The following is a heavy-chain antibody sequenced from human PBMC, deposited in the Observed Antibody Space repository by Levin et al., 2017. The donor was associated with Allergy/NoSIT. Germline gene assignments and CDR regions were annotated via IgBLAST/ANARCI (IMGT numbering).Heavy chain of an antibody. D-gene: IGHD4-17*01. CDR3: ARETLDYGDYYFDY. Sequence: AGGSLRLSCVASGFNVSNSYMSWVRQAPGKGLEWVSIIYSGGSTYYADSVKGRFTISRDKSKNTLYLQMNSLRAEDTAVYYCARETLDYGDYYFDYWGQGTLVTVSS. CDR1: GFNVSNSY. V-gene: IGHV3-53*01. J-gene: IGHJ4*02. CDR2: IYSGGST.